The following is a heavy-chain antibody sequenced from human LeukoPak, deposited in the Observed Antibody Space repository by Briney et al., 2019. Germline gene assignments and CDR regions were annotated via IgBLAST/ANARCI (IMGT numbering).Heavy chain of an antibody. D-gene: IGHD3-22*01. CDR2: ISSSSSTI. V-gene: IGHV3-48*02. Sequence: GGSLRLSCAASGFTFSSYSMNWVRQAPGKGLEWVSYISSSSSTIYYADSVKGRFTISRDNAKNSLYLQMNSLRDEDTAVYYCGRDGDSSGYYYDDYWGQGTLVTVSS. CDR3: GRDGDSSGYYYDDY. CDR1: GFTFSSYS. J-gene: IGHJ4*02.